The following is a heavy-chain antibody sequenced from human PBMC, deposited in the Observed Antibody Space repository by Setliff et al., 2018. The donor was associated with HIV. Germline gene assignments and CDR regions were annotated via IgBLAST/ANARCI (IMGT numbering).Heavy chain of an antibody. D-gene: IGHD2-21*01. V-gene: IGHV4-34*01. CDR1: GGSFNDYS. Sequence: SETLSLTCAVYGGSFNDYSWTWIRQAPGKGLEWIGETSPNGESSYNTSLTSRVTISVDTSKRQFSLKLTSVTAADTAVYYCARSGYCVGTDCYRGPLDYWGQGVLVTVSS. CDR2: TSPNGES. CDR3: ARSGYCVGTDCYRGPLDY. J-gene: IGHJ4*02.